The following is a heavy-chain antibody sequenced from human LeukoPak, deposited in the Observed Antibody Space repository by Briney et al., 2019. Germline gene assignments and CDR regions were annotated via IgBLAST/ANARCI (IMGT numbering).Heavy chain of an antibody. J-gene: IGHJ5*02. V-gene: IGHV3-15*01. CDR3: ATDPYCGGDCNWAP. Sequence: PGGSLRLSCAASGFTFSNAWMSWVRQAPGKGLEWVGRIKSKTDGGTTDYAAPVKGRFTISRDDSKNTLYLQMNSLKTEDTAVYCCATDPYCGGDCNWAPWGQATLVTVSS. CDR1: GFTFSNAW. D-gene: IGHD2-21*01. CDR2: IKSKTDGGTT.